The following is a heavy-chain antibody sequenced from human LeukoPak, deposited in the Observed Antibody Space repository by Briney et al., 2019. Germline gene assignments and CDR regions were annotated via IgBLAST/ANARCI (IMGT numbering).Heavy chain of an antibody. V-gene: IGHV1-2*02. CDR2: INPNSGAT. Sequence: SVKVSCKXSGYTFIGYYIQWVRQAPGQGLGWMGWINPNSGATDYAQKFQGRVTMTRDTSISTTYMELSKLNSDDTAVYYCARSRVTTIPNFDYWGQGTLVTASS. J-gene: IGHJ4*02. CDR1: GYTFIGYY. CDR3: ARSRVTTIPNFDY. D-gene: IGHD2-21*02.